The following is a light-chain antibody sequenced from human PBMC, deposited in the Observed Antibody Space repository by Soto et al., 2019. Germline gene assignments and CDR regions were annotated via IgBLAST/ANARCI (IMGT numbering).Light chain of an antibody. J-gene: IGKJ3*01. CDR3: QHRANWLGT. CDR2: DAS. CDR1: QRVGSF. Sequence: PGERATLSCRASQRVGSFLAWYQQKSGQTPRLLIYDASNRVTGIPARFSGSGSGTDFTLTISSLEPEDFAVYYCQHRANWLGTFGPGTKVDMK. V-gene: IGKV3-11*01.